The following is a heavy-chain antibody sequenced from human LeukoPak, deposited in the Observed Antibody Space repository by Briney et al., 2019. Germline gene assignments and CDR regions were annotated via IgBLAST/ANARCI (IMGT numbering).Heavy chain of an antibody. CDR2: IIPTVDMT. V-gene: IGHV1-69*04. Sequence: ASVKVSCKASGGTFSSYAISWVRQAPGQGLEWMGRIIPTVDMTNYAQDFQGRVTITADKSTITSYMELSSLKSEDTAVYYCTRSAVAGGGVNYWGQGTLVTVSP. CDR1: GGTFSSYA. D-gene: IGHD6-19*01. J-gene: IGHJ4*02. CDR3: TRSAVAGGGVNY.